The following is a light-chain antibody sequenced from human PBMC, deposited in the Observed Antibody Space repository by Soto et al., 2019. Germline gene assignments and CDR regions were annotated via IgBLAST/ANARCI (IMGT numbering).Light chain of an antibody. CDR3: SSYAGSNNFV. CDR2: EVS. V-gene: IGLV2-8*01. CDR1: SSDIGAYIY. J-gene: IGLJ1*01. Sequence: QSVLTQPASVSGSPGQSVTIPCTGTSSDIGAYIYVSWYQQHPGKAPKLMISEVSRRPSGVPERFSGSKSGNTASLTASGLQADDEAHYYCSSYAGSNNFVFGTGTKVTVL.